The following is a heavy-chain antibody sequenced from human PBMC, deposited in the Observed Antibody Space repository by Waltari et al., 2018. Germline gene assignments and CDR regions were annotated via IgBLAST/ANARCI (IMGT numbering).Heavy chain of an antibody. D-gene: IGHD1-26*01. CDR3: TKFGSSFYYFDY. V-gene: IGHV3-15*01. CDR1: GFTFSNAW. CDR2: IKSKTDGGTT. J-gene: IGHJ4*02. Sequence: VESGGGLVKPGGSLRLSCAASGFTFSNAWMTWVRQAPGKGLEWVGRIKSKTDGGTTDYAAPVKGRFTISRDDSKNTLYLEMNSLKTEDTAVYYCTKFGSSFYYFDYWGQGTLVTVSS.